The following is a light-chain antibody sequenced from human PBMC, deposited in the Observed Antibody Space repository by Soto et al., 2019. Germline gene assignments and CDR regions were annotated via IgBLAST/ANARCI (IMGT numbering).Light chain of an antibody. CDR2: DAS. Sequence: EFVLPQYPGPLSLSPGERSTLSCMASQTVRNNYLAWYQQKPGQAPRLLIYDASSRATGIPDRFSGGGSGTDFTLTISSLQSEDFAVYYCQQYNNGPPWTFGQGSKVDTK. CDR3: QQYNNGPPWT. V-gene: IGKV3-20*01. CDR1: QTVRNNY. J-gene: IGKJ1*01.